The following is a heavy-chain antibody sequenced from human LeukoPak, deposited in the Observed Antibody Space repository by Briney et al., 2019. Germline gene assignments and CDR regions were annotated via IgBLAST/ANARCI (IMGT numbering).Heavy chain of an antibody. Sequence: PSETLSLTCAVYGGSYSGYYWSWIRQPPGKGLEWIGEINHSGSTNYNPSLKSRVTISVDTSKNQFSLKLSSVTAADTAVYYCARHGYGSGWYYFDYWGQGTLVTVSS. CDR2: INHSGST. V-gene: IGHV4-34*01. CDR1: GGSYSGYY. D-gene: IGHD6-19*01. J-gene: IGHJ4*02. CDR3: ARHGYGSGWYYFDY.